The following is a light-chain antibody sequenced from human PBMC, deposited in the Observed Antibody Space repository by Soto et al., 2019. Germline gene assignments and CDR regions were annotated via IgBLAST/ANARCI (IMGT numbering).Light chain of an antibody. CDR3: HHYYSPART. CDR1: QSVLYSYNNKNY. J-gene: IGKJ1*01. V-gene: IGKV4-1*01. Sequence: DIVMTQSPDSLAVSLGERATINCKSSQSVLYSYNNKNYLAWYQQKPGQPPNLLIYWASTRESGVPDRFSGSGSGTDFTLTISSLQAEDVAVYYGHHYYSPARTFGQGTKVEIK. CDR2: WAS.